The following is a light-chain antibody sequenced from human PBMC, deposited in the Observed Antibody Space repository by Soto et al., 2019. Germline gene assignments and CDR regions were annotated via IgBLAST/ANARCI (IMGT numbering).Light chain of an antibody. CDR2: GAS. Sequence: DIQMTQSPSSLSASVGDRVTITCQASQDITNYLNWYQQKPGKAPNLLIYGASNLETGVPSRFSGSGSGTDFTFTISSLQAEDIGTYFCQQYDSGFTFGQGTRLETK. CDR3: QQYDSGFT. CDR1: QDITNY. V-gene: IGKV1-33*01. J-gene: IGKJ5*01.